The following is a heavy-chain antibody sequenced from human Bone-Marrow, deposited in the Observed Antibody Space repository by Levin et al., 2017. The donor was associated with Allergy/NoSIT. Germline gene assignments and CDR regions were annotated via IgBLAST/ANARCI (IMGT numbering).Heavy chain of an antibody. CDR1: GLTVSSNY. J-gene: IGHJ4*02. V-gene: IGHV3-53*01. CDR3: ARVKDGATAVFDY. Sequence: GGSLRLSCAASGLTVSSNYMTWVRQAPGKGLEWVSVIYSGGTIYYADPAKGRFTISRDNSKNTLYLQMNSLRAVDTAVYYCARVKDGATAVFDYWGQGTLVTVSS. CDR2: IYSGGTI. D-gene: IGHD6-13*01.